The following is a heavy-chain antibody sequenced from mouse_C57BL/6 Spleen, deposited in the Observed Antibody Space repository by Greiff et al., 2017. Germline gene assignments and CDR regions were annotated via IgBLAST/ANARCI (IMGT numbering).Heavy chain of an antibody. J-gene: IGHJ2*01. CDR2: IYPGNSDT. CDR3: ARRTYITTVVATKNYFDY. Sequence: VQLKESGTVLARPGASVKMSCKTSGYTFTSYWMHWVKQRPGQGLEWIGAIYPGNSDTSYNQKFKGKAKLTAVTSASTAYMELSSLTNEDSAVYYCARRTYITTVVATKNYFDYWGQGTTLTVSS. D-gene: IGHD1-1*01. V-gene: IGHV1-5*01. CDR1: GYTFTSYW.